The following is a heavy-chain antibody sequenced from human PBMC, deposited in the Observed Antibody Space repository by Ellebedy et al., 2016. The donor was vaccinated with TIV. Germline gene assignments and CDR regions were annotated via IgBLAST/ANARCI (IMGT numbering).Heavy chain of an antibody. Sequence: GESLKISCAASGFTFRSYWMSWVRQAPGKGLEWVANINQDGSDKYYVDSVRGRFTISRDNAKNSLYLQMNSLRAEDTAVYYCATDGSYGDYLSPAHAFENWGQGTVVIVSS. V-gene: IGHV3-7*01. J-gene: IGHJ3*02. CDR1: GFTFRSYW. CDR2: INQDGSDK. CDR3: ATDGSYGDYLSPAHAFEN. D-gene: IGHD4-17*01.